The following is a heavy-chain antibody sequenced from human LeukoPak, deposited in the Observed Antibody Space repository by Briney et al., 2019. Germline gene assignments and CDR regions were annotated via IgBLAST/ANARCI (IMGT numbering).Heavy chain of an antibody. CDR3: AKSSPRLVSDYYYYMDV. J-gene: IGHJ6*03. Sequence: GGSLRLSCAASGFSFDDYTMHWVRQAPGKGLEWVSLISWDGISTYYADSVKGRFTISRDNSKNSLFLQMNSLTTEDTALYYCAKSSPRLVSDYYYYMDVWGQGTMVTVSS. CDR2: ISWDGIST. V-gene: IGHV3-43*01. CDR1: GFSFDDYT. D-gene: IGHD2/OR15-2a*01.